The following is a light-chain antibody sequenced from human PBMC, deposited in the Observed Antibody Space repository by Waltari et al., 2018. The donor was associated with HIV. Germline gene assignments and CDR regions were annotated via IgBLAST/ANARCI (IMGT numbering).Light chain of an antibody. CDR3: CSYVGSGYV. J-gene: IGLJ1*01. CDR2: DVS. V-gene: IGLV2-11*02. Sequence: QSALTQPRSVSGSPGQSVTISCTGTSSDVGGYNSVSWYQQHPGKAPKLMIYDVSKRPSGVPDRFSGSKSGNTASLTISGLQAEDEADYYCCSYVGSGYVFGTGTKVTVL. CDR1: SSDVGGYNS.